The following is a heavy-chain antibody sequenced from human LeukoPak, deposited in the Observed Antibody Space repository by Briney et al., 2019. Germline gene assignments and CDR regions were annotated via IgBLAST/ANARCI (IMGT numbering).Heavy chain of an antibody. J-gene: IGHJ4*02. CDR1: GYSFTSYW. D-gene: IGHD2-15*01. Sequence: GESLKISCKGSGYSFTSYWIGWVRQMPGKGLEWMGIIYPGDSDTRYSPSFQGQVTISADKSISTAYLQWSSLKASDTALYYCAKDMLSGVAVPSGGYFDYWGQGTLVTVSS. V-gene: IGHV5-51*01. CDR3: AKDMLSGVAVPSGGYFDY. CDR2: IYPGDSDT.